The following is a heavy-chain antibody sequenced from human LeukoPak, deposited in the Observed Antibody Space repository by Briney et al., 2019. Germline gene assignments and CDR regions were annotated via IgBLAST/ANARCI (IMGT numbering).Heavy chain of an antibody. J-gene: IGHJ2*01. D-gene: IGHD6-19*01. CDR1: GFTFSSYS. CDR2: ISSRSSYI. V-gene: IGHV3-21*01. CDR3: ARDRSFIAVAGTWYFDL. Sequence: GGSLRLSRAASGFTFSSYSMNWVRHAPGKGLEWVSSISSRSSYIYYADSVKGRFPISRDNAKNSLYLQMNSLRAEDTAVYYCARDRSFIAVAGTWYFDLWGRGTLVTVSS.